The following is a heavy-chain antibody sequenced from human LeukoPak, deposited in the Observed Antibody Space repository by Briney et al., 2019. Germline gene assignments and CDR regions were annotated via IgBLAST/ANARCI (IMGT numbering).Heavy chain of an antibody. J-gene: IGHJ4*02. CDR3: ARDRRRENYFDY. CDR1: GYTFTSYD. Sequence: ASVKVSCKASGYTFTSYDINWVRQATGQELEWMGWMNPNSGNTGYAQKFQGRVTMTRNTSISTAYMELSSLRSEDTAVYYWARDRRRENYFDYWGQGTLVTVSS. V-gene: IGHV1-8*01. CDR2: MNPNSGNT.